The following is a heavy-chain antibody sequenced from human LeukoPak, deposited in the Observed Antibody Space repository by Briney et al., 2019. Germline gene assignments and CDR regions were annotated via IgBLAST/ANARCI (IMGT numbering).Heavy chain of an antibody. CDR2: VSYDGSNE. J-gene: IGHJ6*02. CDR3: AKDDYGMDV. Sequence: GRSLRLSCAASGFTFSSYAMHWVRQAPGKGLGWVAVVSYDGSNEYYADSVKGRFTISRDNSKNTLYLQMSSLRAEDTAVYYCAKDDYGMDVWGQGTTVTVSS. V-gene: IGHV3-30-3*01. CDR1: GFTFSSYA.